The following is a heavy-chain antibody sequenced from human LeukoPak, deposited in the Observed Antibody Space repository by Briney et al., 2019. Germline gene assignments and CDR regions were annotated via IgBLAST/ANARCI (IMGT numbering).Heavy chain of an antibody. J-gene: IGHJ6*04. Sequence: GGSLRLSCAASGFTFSSYWISWVRQAPGKGLEWVANIKQDGSEKYYVDSVKGRFTISRDNAKNSLYLQMNSLRAEDTAVYYCARHAPYGSGSYYRFLGYYYYGMDVWGKGTTVTVSS. CDR3: ARHAPYGSGSYYRFLGYYYYGMDV. CDR1: GFTFSSYW. CDR2: IKQDGSEK. V-gene: IGHV3-7*03. D-gene: IGHD3-10*01.